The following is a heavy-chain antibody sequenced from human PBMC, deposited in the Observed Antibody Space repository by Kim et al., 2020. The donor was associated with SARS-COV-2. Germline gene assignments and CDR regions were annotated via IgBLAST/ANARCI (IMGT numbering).Heavy chain of an antibody. J-gene: IGHJ4*02. Sequence: ASVKVSCKASGYTFTGYYMHWVRQAPGQGLEWMGWINPNSGGTNYAQKFQGRVTMTRDTSISTAYMELSRLRSDDTAVYYCASAAAGKGGCLDYWGQGTLVTVSS. CDR1: GYTFTGYY. V-gene: IGHV1-2*02. CDR2: INPNSGGT. D-gene: IGHD6-13*01. CDR3: ASAAAGKGGCLDY.